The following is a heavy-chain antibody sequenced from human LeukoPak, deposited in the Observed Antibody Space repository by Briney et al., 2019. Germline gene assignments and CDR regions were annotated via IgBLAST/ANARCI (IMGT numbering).Heavy chain of an antibody. J-gene: IGHJ3*02. CDR1: GFTFSDAW. CDR3: TTCAGGYSYGSYAFDI. Sequence: PGGSLRLSCAASGFTFSDAWMSWVRQAPGKGLEWVGRIKSETDGWTTDCAAPVKGRFTISRDDSKNTVYLQMNSLKTEDTAVYYCTTCAGGYSYGSYAFDIWGQGTMVTVSS. CDR2: IKSETDGWTT. D-gene: IGHD5-18*01. V-gene: IGHV3-15*01.